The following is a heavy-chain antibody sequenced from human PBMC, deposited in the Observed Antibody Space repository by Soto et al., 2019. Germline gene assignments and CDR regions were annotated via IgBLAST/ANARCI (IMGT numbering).Heavy chain of an antibody. Sequence: QVQLVQSGAEVKKPGSSVKVSCKASGGTFSSYAISWVRQAPGQGLEWMGGIIPIFGTANYAQKFQGRVTITADESTSTAYMALSSLRFEDTAVYYCTRDENIAAAGTGQPYHYYYGMDVWGQGTTVTVSS. D-gene: IGHD6-13*01. CDR1: GGTFSSYA. CDR3: TRDENIAAAGTGQPYHYYYGMDV. CDR2: IIPIFGTA. J-gene: IGHJ6*02. V-gene: IGHV1-69*12.